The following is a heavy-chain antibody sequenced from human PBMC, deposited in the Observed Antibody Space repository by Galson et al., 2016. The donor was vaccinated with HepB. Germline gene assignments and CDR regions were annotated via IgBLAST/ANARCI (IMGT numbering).Heavy chain of an antibody. CDR1: GFTFRNVW. V-gene: IGHV3-15*01. D-gene: IGHD6-19*01. J-gene: IGHJ6*04. CDR3: TTDSDPRSSYYYYYYTMDV. CDR2: VKSKTDGGTI. Sequence: SLRLSCAVSGFTFRNVWMSWVRQAPGKGLECVGRVKSKTDGGTIDYAAPVKGRFTISRDDSKNTLYLQMNGLKSEDTAIYYCTTDSDPRSSYYYYYYTMDVWGKGTTVTVSS.